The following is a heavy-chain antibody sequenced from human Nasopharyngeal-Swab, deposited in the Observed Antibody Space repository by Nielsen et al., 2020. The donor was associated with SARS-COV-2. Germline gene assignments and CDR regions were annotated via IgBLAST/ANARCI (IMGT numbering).Heavy chain of an antibody. CDR2: IYPGDSDT. Sequence: GESLKISCKGSGYSFTSYWIGWVRQMPGKGLEWMGIIYPGDSDTRYSPSFQGQVTISADKSISTAYLQWSSLKASDTAMYYCARRQYYYDSSGYYLPYYFDYWGQGTLVTVSS. CDR3: ARRQYYYDSSGYYLPYYFDY. J-gene: IGHJ4*02. V-gene: IGHV5-51*01. CDR1: GYSFTSYW. D-gene: IGHD3-22*01.